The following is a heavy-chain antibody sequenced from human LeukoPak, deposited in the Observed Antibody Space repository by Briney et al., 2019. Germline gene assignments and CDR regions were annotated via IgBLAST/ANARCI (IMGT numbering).Heavy chain of an antibody. CDR2: FYYSGST. D-gene: IGHD3-22*01. J-gene: IGHJ5*02. V-gene: IGHV4-59*02. CDR3: ARAGKYYYDSSGYLTA. Sequence: SETLSLTCSVSGGSVSGYYWNWIRQSPGKGLEWIGYFYYSGSTNYNPSLKSRVTISVDTSKNQFSLKLSSVTAADTAVYYCARAGKYYYDSSGYLTAWGQGTLVTVSS. CDR1: GGSVSGYY.